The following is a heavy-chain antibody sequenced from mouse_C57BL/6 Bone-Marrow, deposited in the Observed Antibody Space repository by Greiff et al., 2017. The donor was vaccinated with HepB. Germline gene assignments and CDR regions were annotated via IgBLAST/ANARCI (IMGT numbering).Heavy chain of an antibody. CDR1: GFTFSNYW. J-gene: IGHJ4*01. Sequence: EVMLVESGGGLVQPGGSMKLSCVASGFTFSNYWMNWVRQSPEKGLEWVAQIRLKSDNYATHYAESVNGRFTISRDDSKSSVYLQMNNLRAEDTGVYYCTGPLRQDYYAMDYRGQGTSVTVSS. CDR2: IRLKSDNYAT. V-gene: IGHV6-3*01. D-gene: IGHD2-12*01. CDR3: TGPLRQDYYAMDY.